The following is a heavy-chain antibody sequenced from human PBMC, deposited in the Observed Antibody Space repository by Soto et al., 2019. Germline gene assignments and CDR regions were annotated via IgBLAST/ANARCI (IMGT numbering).Heavy chain of an antibody. D-gene: IGHD3-22*01. V-gene: IGHV3-33*01. CDR2: IWYDGSNK. J-gene: IGHJ4*01. CDR1: GFTFSSYG. CDR3: TTDSYLTLKLVLFEY. Sequence: GGSLRLPCAASGFTFSSYGMHWVRQAPGKGLEWVAVIWYDGSNKYYADSVKGRFTISRDNSKNTLYLQMNSLRAEDTAVYYCTTDSYLTLKLVLFEYWGLGTLVTVSS.